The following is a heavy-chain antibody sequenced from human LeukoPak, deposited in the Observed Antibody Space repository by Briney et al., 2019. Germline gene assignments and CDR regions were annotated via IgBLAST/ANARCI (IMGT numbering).Heavy chain of an antibody. V-gene: IGHV4-34*01. J-gene: IGHJ5*02. CDR2: INHSIGT. CDR3: ARDLGWGQIPGWFDP. CDR1: GGSLSADY. D-gene: IGHD3-16*01. Sequence: SETLSLTCTVYGGSLSADYWTWIRQPPGKGLEWIGEINHSIGTNYNPSLKSRVTISVDTSKSQFSLKLSSVTAADTAVYYCARDLGWGQIPGWFDPWGQGTLVTVSS.